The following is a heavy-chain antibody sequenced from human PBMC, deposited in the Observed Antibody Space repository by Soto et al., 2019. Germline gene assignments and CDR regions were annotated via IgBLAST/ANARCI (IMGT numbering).Heavy chain of an antibody. Sequence: ASVKVSCKASGYTFTSYYMHWVRHAPGQGLEWMGIINPSGGSTSYAQKFQGRVTMTRDTSTSTVYMELSSLRSEDTAVYYCASIDTPVHPDASDIRGTGPRVNVTS. CDR1: GYTFTSYY. CDR2: INPSGGST. V-gene: IGHV1-46*01. D-gene: IGHD5-18*01. CDR3: ASIDTPVHPDASDI. J-gene: IGHJ3*02.